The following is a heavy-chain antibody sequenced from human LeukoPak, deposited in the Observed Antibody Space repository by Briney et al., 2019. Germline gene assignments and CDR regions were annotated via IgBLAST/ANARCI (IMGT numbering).Heavy chain of an antibody. CDR2: IYHSGST. CDR3: ARPKGDGGSTAFDI. CDR1: GGSISSSIYY. D-gene: IGHD2-21*01. J-gene: IGHJ3*02. Sequence: SETLSLTCTVSGGSISSSIYYWGGIRQPPGKGLEWIGSIYHSGSTYYNPSLKSRVTISIDTSKTQFSLKLSSVTAADTAVYYCARPKGDGGSTAFDIWGQGTMVTVSS. V-gene: IGHV4-39*01.